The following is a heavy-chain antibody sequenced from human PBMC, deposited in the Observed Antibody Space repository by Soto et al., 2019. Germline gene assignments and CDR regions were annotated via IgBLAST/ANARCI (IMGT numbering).Heavy chain of an antibody. CDR1: GYSFTSYW. J-gene: IGHJ6*02. V-gene: IGHV5-10-1*01. D-gene: IGHD3-16*01. CDR2: IDPIDSYT. Sequence: GESLKISCKGSGYSFTSYWISWVRQMPGKGLEWMGRIDPIDSYTNYSPSFQGHVTISADKSISTAYLQWSSLKVSDTAMYYCARRAHMSRRGETFSYYYYGMDVWGQGTTVTVSS. CDR3: ARRAHMSRRGETFSYYYYGMDV.